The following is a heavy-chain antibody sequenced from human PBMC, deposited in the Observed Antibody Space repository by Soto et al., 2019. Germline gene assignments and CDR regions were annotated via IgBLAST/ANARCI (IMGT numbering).Heavy chain of an antibody. V-gene: IGHV3-66*01. D-gene: IGHD4-17*01. CDR2: IYSGGST. Sequence: GGSLRLSCTASGFTVSSNYMSWVRQAPGKGLEWVSVIYSGGSTYYADSVKGRFTISRDDSKNTLSLQMNSLRAEDTAVYYCARELYGDYFDYWGQGTLVTVSS. CDR1: GFTVSSNY. J-gene: IGHJ4*02. CDR3: ARELYGDYFDY.